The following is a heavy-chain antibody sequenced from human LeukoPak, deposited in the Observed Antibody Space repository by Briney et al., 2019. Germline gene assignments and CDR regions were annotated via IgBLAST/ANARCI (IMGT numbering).Heavy chain of an antibody. D-gene: IGHD2-15*01. CDR1: GYTFTNYD. CDR2: MNPNSGNT. J-gene: IGHJ6*02. V-gene: IGHV1-8*01. Sequence: ASVTVSCKASGYTFTNYDINWVRQATGQGLEWMGWMNPNSGNTGYAQKFQGRVTMTRNTSISTAYMELSSLRSEDTAVYYCARKKVGYYYYGMDVWGQGTTVTVS. CDR3: ARKKVGYYYYGMDV.